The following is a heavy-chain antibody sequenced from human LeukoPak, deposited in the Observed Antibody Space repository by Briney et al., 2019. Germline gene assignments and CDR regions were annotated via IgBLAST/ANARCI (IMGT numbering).Heavy chain of an antibody. D-gene: IGHD6-13*01. CDR1: GFTFSDYY. CDR3: ARVSSSWSIAPCFDY. Sequence: GGSLRLSCAASGFTFSDYYMSWIRQAPGKGLEWVSYISSSGSTIYYADSVKGRFTISRDNAKNSLYLQMNSLRAEDTAVYYCARVSSSWSIAPCFDYWGQGTLVTVSS. CDR2: ISSSGSTI. V-gene: IGHV3-11*04. J-gene: IGHJ4*02.